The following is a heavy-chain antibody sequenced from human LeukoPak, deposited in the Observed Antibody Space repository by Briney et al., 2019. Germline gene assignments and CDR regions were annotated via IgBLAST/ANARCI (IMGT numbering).Heavy chain of an antibody. Sequence: PSETLSLTCTVSGYSISSGYYWGWIRQPPGEGLEWIGSIYHSGSTYYNPSLKSRVTISVDTSKNQFSLKLSSVTAADTAVYYCARGHPYLRDWGQGTLVTISS. CDR3: ARGHPYLRD. CDR2: IYHSGST. V-gene: IGHV4-38-2*02. J-gene: IGHJ4*02. CDR1: GYSISSGYY.